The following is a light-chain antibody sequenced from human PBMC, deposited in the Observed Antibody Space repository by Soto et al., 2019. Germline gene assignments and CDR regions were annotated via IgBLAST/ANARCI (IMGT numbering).Light chain of an antibody. CDR1: SGHSSYI. CDR3: QKWHINIMV. Sequence: QPVLTQSSSASASLGASVKLTFTLSSGHSSYIIAWHQQQPGKAPRYLMKLDIGGSYNKGSGVPDRFSGSSPGADRYGTITILQFEAEPDHNGQKWHINIMVSGGGTKLPVL. J-gene: IGLJ2*01. CDR2: LDIGGSY. V-gene: IGLV4-60*02.